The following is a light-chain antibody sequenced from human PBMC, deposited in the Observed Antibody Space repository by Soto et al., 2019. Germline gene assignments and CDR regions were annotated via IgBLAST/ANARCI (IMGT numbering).Light chain of an antibody. CDR2: EVS. CDR1: SSDVGSYNL. Sequence: QSALTQPASVSGSPGQSITISCTGTSSDVGSYNLVSWYQQHPGKAPKLMIYEVSKRPSGVSNRFSGSKSGNTASLTISVLLSENEADYYCCSYAGSSTYVFGTGTKVTVL. V-gene: IGLV2-23*02. CDR3: CSYAGSSTYV. J-gene: IGLJ1*01.